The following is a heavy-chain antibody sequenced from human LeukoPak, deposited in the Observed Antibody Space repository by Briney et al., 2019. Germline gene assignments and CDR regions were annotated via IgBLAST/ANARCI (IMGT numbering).Heavy chain of an antibody. D-gene: IGHD6-19*01. CDR3: ARVRGVAGTYAFDY. Sequence: SETLSLTWTVAGGSISSYYWSWIRQPAGKGLEWIGRIYTSGSTNYNPSLKSRVTMSVDTSKNQFSLKLSSVTAADTAVYYCARVRGVAGTYAFDYWGQGTLVTVSS. CDR2: IYTSGST. J-gene: IGHJ4*02. CDR1: GGSISSYY. V-gene: IGHV4-4*07.